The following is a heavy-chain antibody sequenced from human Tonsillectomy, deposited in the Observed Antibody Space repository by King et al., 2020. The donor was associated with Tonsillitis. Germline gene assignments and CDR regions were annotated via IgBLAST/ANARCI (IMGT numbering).Heavy chain of an antibody. J-gene: IGHJ4*02. D-gene: IGHD6-13*01. CDR1: GFTFSDYW. CDR3: ARLGTIAAAGSVDY. V-gene: IGHV3-11*05. CDR2: ISSSSTYT. Sequence: VQLVQSGGGLVKPGGSLRLSCAASGFTFSDYWMSWIRQAPGKGLEWVSYISSSSTYTYYADSVKGRFTISRDDAKNSLYLQMNSLRAEDSAAYYWARLGTIAAAGSVDYWGQGTLVTVSS.